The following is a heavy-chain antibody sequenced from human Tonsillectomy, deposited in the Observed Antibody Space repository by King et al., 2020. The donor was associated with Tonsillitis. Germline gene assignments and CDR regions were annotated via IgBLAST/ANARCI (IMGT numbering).Heavy chain of an antibody. CDR3: AKGWTLAAAGTELVDY. CDR1: GFTFSSYA. Sequence: QLVQSGGGLVQPGGSLRLSCAASGFTFSSYAMSWVRQAPGKGLEWVSVIYSGGSSTYYADSVKGRFTISRDNSKNTLYLQMNSLRAEDTAVYYCAKGWTLAAAGTELVDYWGQGTLVTVSS. V-gene: IGHV3-23*03. D-gene: IGHD6-13*01. J-gene: IGHJ4*02. CDR2: IYSGGSST.